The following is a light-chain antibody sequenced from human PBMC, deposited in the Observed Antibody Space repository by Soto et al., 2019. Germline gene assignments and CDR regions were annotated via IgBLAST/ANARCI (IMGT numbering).Light chain of an antibody. Sequence: LTQPASVSGSPGQSITISCTGTSSDVGGYNYVSWYQQHPGKAPKFMIYDVSNRPSGVSTRFSGSKSGNTASLTISGLQAEDEADYYCNSYTTSNTRQIVFGTGTK. J-gene: IGLJ1*01. CDR2: DVS. CDR1: SSDVGGYNY. CDR3: NSYTTSNTRQIV. V-gene: IGLV2-14*01.